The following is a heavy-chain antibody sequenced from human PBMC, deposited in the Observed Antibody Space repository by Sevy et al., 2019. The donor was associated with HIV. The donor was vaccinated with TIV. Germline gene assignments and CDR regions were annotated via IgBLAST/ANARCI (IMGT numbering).Heavy chain of an antibody. J-gene: IGHJ6*02. CDR2: VDDSGRT. Sequence: SETLYLICTVSGGSINSFYWNWIRHSPGKGLEWIGYVDDSGRTNSNTSLKSRVTISKDMSQNQVSLKLTSVTAADTAVYYCAREVYDIMTGYSGGMDVWGQGTTVTVSS. V-gene: IGHV4-59*01. CDR3: AREVYDIMTGYSGGMDV. D-gene: IGHD3-9*01. CDR1: GGSINSFY.